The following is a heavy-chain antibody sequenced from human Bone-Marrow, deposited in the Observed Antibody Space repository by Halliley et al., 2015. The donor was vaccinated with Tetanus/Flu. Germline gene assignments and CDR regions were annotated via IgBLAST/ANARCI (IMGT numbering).Heavy chain of an antibody. V-gene: IGHV5-10-1*01. CDR3: AGWPIRNPFDY. J-gene: IGHJ4*02. D-gene: IGHD6-19*01. Sequence: LGWRGRNYPRFSYPNYSPSFQARVTISTDASINTVFLQWDSLKASDPAVYYCAGWPIRNPFDYWGQGALVTVSS. CDR2: NYPRFSYP.